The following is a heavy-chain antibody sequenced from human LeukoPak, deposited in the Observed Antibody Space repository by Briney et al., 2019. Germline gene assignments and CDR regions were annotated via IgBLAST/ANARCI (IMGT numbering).Heavy chain of an antibody. Sequence: PSETLSLTCAVYGGSFSGYYWTWIRQPPGKGLEWIGEIHYSGSATYSPSLKSRVTISVDTSKNQFSLKMNSVTAADTAVYYCARGQWFRAFWSRGTPVTVSS. CDR3: ARGQWFRAF. CDR1: GGSFSGYY. CDR2: IHYSGSA. D-gene: IGHD3-10*01. J-gene: IGHJ4*02. V-gene: IGHV4-34*01.